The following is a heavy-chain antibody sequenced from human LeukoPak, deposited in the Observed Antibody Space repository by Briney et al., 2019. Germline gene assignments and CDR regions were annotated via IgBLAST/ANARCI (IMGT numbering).Heavy chain of an antibody. CDR1: GFTFSSYA. Sequence: GGSLRLSCAASGFTFSSYAMHWVRQAPGKGLEWVAVISYDGSNKYYADSVKGRFTISRDNSKNTLYLQMNSLRAEDTAVYYCATSLVVGATYPYHWGQGTLVTVSS. D-gene: IGHD1-26*01. V-gene: IGHV3-30*04. CDR2: ISYDGSNK. J-gene: IGHJ5*02. CDR3: ATSLVVGATYPYH.